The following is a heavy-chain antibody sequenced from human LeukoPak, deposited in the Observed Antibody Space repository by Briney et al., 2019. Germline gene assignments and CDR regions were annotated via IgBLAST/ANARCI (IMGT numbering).Heavy chain of an antibody. J-gene: IGHJ4*02. CDR1: GGSITTYY. CDR2: IYYSGNT. V-gene: IGHV4-59*01. CDR3: ARDNEFGGNDY. Sequence: SETLSLTCTVSGGSITTYYWSWIRQPPGKGLEWIGYIYYSGNTNYNPSLKSRVTISVDTSRNQFSLRLNSVTAADTAVYYCARDNEFGGNDYWGQGTLVTVSS. D-gene: IGHD3-16*01.